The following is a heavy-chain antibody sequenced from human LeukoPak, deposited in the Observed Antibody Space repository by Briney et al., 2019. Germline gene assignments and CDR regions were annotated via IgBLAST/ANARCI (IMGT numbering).Heavy chain of an antibody. CDR1: GYTFTSYG. D-gene: IGHD2-15*01. Sequence: ASVKVSCKASGYTFTSYGISWVRQAPGQGLEWMGWISAYNGNTNYAQKLQGRVAMTTDTSTSTAYMELRSLRSDDTAVYYCAREGAGYCSGGSCYSSLDYWGQGTLVTVSS. CDR3: AREGAGYCSGGSCYSSLDY. J-gene: IGHJ4*02. V-gene: IGHV1-18*04. CDR2: ISAYNGNT.